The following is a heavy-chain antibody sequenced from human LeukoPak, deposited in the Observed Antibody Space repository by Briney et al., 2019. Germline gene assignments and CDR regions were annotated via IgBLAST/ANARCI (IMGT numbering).Heavy chain of an antibody. CDR2: INHSGST. J-gene: IGHJ4*02. Sequence: SETLSLTCAVYGGSFSGYYWSWIRQPPGKGLEWIGEINHSGSTNYNPSLKSRVTISVDTSKNQFSLKLSSVTAADTAVYYCARVDYDILTDKDRRFDYWGQGTLVTVSS. CDR3: ARVDYDILTDKDRRFDY. CDR1: GGSFSGYY. D-gene: IGHD3-9*01. V-gene: IGHV4-34*01.